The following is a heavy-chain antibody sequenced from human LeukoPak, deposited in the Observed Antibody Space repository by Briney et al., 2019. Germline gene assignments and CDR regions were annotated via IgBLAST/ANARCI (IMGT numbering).Heavy chain of an antibody. CDR3: ARHSTVTKMSAAPHFDY. CDR1: GGTFSNYA. CDR2: IIPIFGTA. J-gene: IGHJ4*02. V-gene: IGHV1-69*06. Sequence: GASVKVSCKASGGTFSNYAISWVRQAPGQGLEWMGGIIPIFGTANYAQKFRGRVTITADKSTRTAYMELSSLRSEDTAVYYCARHSTVTKMSAAPHFDYWGQGTLVTVSS. D-gene: IGHD4-17*01.